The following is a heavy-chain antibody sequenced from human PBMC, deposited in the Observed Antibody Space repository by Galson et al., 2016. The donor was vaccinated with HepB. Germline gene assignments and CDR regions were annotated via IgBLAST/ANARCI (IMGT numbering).Heavy chain of an antibody. CDR1: GGTVSNFL. CDR3: ARDLV. J-gene: IGHJ4*02. Sequence: SVKVSCKASGGTVSNFLFTWVRQAPGQGLEWMGGIIPIFGTANYAQKFQGRVTITADESTSTVYMDLSSLRSEDTAVYYCARDLVWGQGTLVTVSS. CDR2: IIPIFGTA. D-gene: IGHD2-8*02. V-gene: IGHV1-69*13.